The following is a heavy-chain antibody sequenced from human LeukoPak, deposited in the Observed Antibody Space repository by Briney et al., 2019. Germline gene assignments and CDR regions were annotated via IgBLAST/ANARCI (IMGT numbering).Heavy chain of an antibody. J-gene: IGHJ4*02. CDR1: GDSISSGSYY. V-gene: IGHV4-39*02. Sequence: SETLSLTCTVSGDSISSGSYYWGWIRQAPGKGLEWIGSIYYSETTYYNPSLKSRVTISVDTSKNQFSLRLSSVTAADTAVYYCARDVVVVIAADSNFDYWGQGTLVTVSS. CDR3: ARDVVVVIAADSNFDY. D-gene: IGHD2-15*01. CDR2: IYYSETT.